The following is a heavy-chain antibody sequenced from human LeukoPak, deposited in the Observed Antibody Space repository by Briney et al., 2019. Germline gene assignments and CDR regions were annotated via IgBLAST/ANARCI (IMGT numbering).Heavy chain of an antibody. J-gene: IGHJ4*02. V-gene: IGHV4-34*01. Sequence: PSETLSLTCAVYGGSFSGYYWSWIRQPPGKGLEWIGEINHSGSTNYNPSLKSRVTISVDTSKNQFSLKLSSVTAADTAVYYCARGRYCGSFDYWGQGTLVTVSS. D-gene: IGHD2-8*02. CDR1: GGSFSGYY. CDR2: INHSGST. CDR3: ARGRYCGSFDY.